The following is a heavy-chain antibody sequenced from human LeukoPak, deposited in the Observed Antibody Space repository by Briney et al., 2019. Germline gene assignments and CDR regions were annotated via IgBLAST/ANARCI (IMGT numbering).Heavy chain of an antibody. D-gene: IGHD2-2*01. CDR1: GYTLTELS. V-gene: IGHV1-24*01. CDR3: ATETCSSTSCYYWYFDL. Sequence: ASVKVSCKVSGYTLTELSMHWVRQAPGKGLEWMGGFDPEDGETIYAQKFQGRVTMTEDTSTDTAYMELSSLRSEDTAAYYCATETCSSTSCYYWYFDLWGRGTLVTVSS. J-gene: IGHJ2*01. CDR2: FDPEDGET.